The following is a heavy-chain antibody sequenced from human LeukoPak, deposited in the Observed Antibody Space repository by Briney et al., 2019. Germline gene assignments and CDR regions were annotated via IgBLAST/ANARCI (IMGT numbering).Heavy chain of an antibody. D-gene: IGHD3-10*01. CDR3: ARDKYYGSGSFDY. CDR2: IIPIFGTA. V-gene: IGHV1-69*05. CDR1: GGTFSSYA. Sequence: SVKVSCKASGGTFSSYAISWVRQAPGQGLEWMGRIIPIFGTANYAQKFQSRVTITTDESTSTAYMELSSLRSEDTAVYYCARDKYYGSGSFDYWGQGTLVTVSS. J-gene: IGHJ4*02.